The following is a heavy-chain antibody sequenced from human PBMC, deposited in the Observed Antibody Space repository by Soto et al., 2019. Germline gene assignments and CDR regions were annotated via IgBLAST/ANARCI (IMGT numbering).Heavy chain of an antibody. Sequence: QVQLQESGPGLVKPSQTLSLTCTVSGGSISSGDYYWSWIHQPPGKGLEWIGEINHSGSTNYNPSLKSRVTISVDTSKNQFSLKLSSVTAADTAVYYCARGASDIWGQGTMVTVSS. V-gene: IGHV4-30-4*01. CDR1: GGSISSGDYY. J-gene: IGHJ3*02. D-gene: IGHD6-6*01. CDR3: ARGASDI. CDR2: INHSGST.